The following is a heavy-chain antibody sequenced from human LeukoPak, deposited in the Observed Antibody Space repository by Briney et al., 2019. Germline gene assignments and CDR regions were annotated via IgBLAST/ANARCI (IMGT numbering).Heavy chain of an antibody. Sequence: QPGGSLRLSCAASGFTFSGSAMHWVRQASGKGLEWVGRIRSKANSYATAYAASVKGRFTISRDDSKNTAYLQMNSLKTEDTAVYYCTRHGGERSYYDFWSGYFSYYYYNMDVWGKGTTVTVSS. V-gene: IGHV3-73*01. CDR2: IRSKANSYAT. J-gene: IGHJ6*03. D-gene: IGHD3-3*01. CDR3: TRHGGERSYYDFWSGYFSYYYYNMDV. CDR1: GFTFSGSA.